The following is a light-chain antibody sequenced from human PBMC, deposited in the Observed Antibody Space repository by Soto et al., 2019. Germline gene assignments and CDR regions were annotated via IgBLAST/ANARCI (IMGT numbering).Light chain of an antibody. V-gene: IGLV2-14*01. CDR1: SSDVGGYKY. CDR2: EVS. J-gene: IGLJ2*01. Sequence: QSALTQPASVSGSPGQSITISCTGTSSDVGGYKYVSWYQQHPGKAPKVMIYEVSNRPSGVSNRFSGSKSGNTASLTISGLQAEVEADYYCSSYTSSSTLMVFGGGTKLTVL. CDR3: SSYTSSSTLMV.